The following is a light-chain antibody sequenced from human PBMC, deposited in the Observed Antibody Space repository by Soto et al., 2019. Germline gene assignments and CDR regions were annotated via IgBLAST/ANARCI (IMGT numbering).Light chain of an antibody. J-gene: IGLJ2*01. CDR1: SSDVGGYNY. V-gene: IGLV2-8*01. CDR3: SSYAGSNKVV. Sequence: QSALTQPPSASGSPGQSVTISCTGTSSDVGGYNYVSWYQQHPGKAPKLMIYEVSKRPSGVPDRFSGSKSGNTASLTVSGLQAEDVADYYCSSYAGSNKVVFGGGTKLTVL. CDR2: EVS.